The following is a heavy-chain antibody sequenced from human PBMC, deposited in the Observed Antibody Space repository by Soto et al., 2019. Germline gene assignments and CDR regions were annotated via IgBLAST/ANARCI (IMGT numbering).Heavy chain of an antibody. CDR3: ARDRGYCGGDCYGYAFGI. D-gene: IGHD2-21*02. J-gene: IGHJ3*02. V-gene: IGHV1-69*13. CDR1: GGTFSSSA. Sequence: AATISFPASGGTFSSSASIWVRQAHVQGLEWMGGIIPIFGTATYAQKFQGRVTITADESTSTAYMELSSLRSEDTAVYYCARDRGYCGGDCYGYAFGIWGQGTMVTFSS. CDR2: IIPIFGTA.